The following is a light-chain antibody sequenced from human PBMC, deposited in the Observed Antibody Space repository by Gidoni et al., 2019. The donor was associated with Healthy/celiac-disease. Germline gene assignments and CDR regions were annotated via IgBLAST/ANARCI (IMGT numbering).Light chain of an antibody. Sequence: IQMTQSPSSLSASVGDRVTITCRASQSISSYLNWYQQKPGKAPKLLIYAASSLQSGVPSRFSGSGSGTDVTLTISSLQPEDFATYYCQQSYSTPTFGGGTKVEIK. CDR3: QQSYSTPT. CDR2: AAS. CDR1: QSISSY. V-gene: IGKV1-39*01. J-gene: IGKJ4*01.